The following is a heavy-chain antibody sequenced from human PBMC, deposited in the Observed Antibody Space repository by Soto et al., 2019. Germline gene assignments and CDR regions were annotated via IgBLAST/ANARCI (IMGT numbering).Heavy chain of an antibody. V-gene: IGHV4-61*01. CDR2: IYYSGST. J-gene: IGHJ5*02. CDR3: ARSPRNYEWRPNWFDP. Sequence: ASETLSLTCTVSGGSVSSGSYYWSWIRQPPGKGLEWIGYIYYSGSTNYNPSLKSRVTISVDTSKNQFSLKLSSVTAADTAVYYCARSPRNYEWRPNWFDPWGQGTLVTVSS. CDR1: GGSVSSGSYY. D-gene: IGHD4-4*01.